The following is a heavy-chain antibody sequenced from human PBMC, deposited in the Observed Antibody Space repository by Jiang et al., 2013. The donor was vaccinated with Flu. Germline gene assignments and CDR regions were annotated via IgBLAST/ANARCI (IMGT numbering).Heavy chain of an antibody. CDR1: GGSISSGGYY. J-gene: IGHJ4*02. D-gene: IGHD5-18*01. CDR3: ARNIGYNYGRLGFDY. V-gene: IGHV4-31*03. CDR2: IYYAGST. Sequence: GLVKPSQALSLTCTVSGGSISSGGYYWSWIRQHPGKGLEWVGYIYYAGSTYYNPSLKSRVTISIDTSKNQFSLKLTSVTAADTAVYYCARNIGYNYGRLGFDYWGQGTLVTVSS.